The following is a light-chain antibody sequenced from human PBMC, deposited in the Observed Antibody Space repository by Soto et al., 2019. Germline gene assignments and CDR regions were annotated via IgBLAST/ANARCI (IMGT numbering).Light chain of an antibody. V-gene: IGKV1-5*03. Sequence: DIQMTQSPSTLSASVGDRVTITCRASQSISSWLAWYQQKPGKAPKLLMYKASNFESGVPSRFSGSGSGTEFTLTISSLQPDDFATYHCQQYNDYPLTFGGGTKVEIK. CDR3: QQYNDYPLT. CDR2: KAS. J-gene: IGKJ4*01. CDR1: QSISSW.